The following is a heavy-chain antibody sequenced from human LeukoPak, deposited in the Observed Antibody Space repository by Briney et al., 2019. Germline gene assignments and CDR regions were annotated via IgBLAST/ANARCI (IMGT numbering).Heavy chain of an antibody. D-gene: IGHD1-7*01. CDR1: GDSVPSASSA. CDR3: ARNYRPDFDC. Sequence: SQTLSLTCVISGDSVPSASSAWRWIWQSPSRGLEWLGRTYYRSQWINDYAVSVKGRITINPDTSKNQFSLQLNSVTPEDTAIYYCARNYRPDFDCWGQGTLVTVSS. V-gene: IGHV6-1*01. J-gene: IGHJ4*02. CDR2: TYYRSQWIN.